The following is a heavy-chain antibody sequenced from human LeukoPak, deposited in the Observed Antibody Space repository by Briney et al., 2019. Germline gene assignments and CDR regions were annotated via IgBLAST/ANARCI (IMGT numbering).Heavy chain of an antibody. Sequence: GSLRLSCAASGFTFYRYWLSWVRQAPGKGLEWVANLKPDGSEKYYVDSVKGRFTISRDNAQNSLYLQMNSLMAEDTAIYYCARGRQTYYDNSGYPFDYWGQGTLVTVSS. J-gene: IGHJ4*02. CDR3: ARGRQTYYDNSGYPFDY. CDR2: LKPDGSEK. D-gene: IGHD3-22*01. CDR1: GFTFYRYW. V-gene: IGHV3-7*01.